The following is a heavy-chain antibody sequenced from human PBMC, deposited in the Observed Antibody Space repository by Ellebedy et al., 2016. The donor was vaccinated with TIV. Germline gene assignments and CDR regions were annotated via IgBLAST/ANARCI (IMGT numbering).Heavy chain of an antibody. V-gene: IGHV3-23*01. CDR1: GFTFSSYA. J-gene: IGHJ4*02. CDR3: AKGRGGGSDTSAPRYYFDY. D-gene: IGHD3-22*01. Sequence: GESLKISCAASGFTFSSYAMSWVRQAPGKGLEWVSTISSTGSRTYYADSVEGRFIISRDNSKKTLYLQMNSLRAKDTAVYYCAKGRGGGSDTSAPRYYFDYWGLGTLVTVSS. CDR2: ISSTGSRT.